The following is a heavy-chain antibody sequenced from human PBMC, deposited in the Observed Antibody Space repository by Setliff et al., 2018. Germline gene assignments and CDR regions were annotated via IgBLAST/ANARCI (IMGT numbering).Heavy chain of an antibody. Sequence: SLKISCAASGFTFSRYGMYWVRQAPGKGLEWVAFIRHEGYNKYYADSVQGRFTISRDNSKNTLFLQMDSLRDDDTAVYYCAKDSLEVVIALHGMDVWGQGTTVTSPQ. CDR3: AKDSLEVVIALHGMDV. CDR2: IRHEGYNK. V-gene: IGHV3-30*02. CDR1: GFTFSRYG. D-gene: IGHD2-21*01. J-gene: IGHJ6*01.